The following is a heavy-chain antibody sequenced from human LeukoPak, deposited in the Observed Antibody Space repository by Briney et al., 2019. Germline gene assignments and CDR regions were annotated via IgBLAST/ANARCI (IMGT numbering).Heavy chain of an antibody. V-gene: IGHV3-9*01. CDR1: GFTFDDYA. CDR2: ISWNSGSI. D-gene: IGHD6-19*01. J-gene: IGHJ4*02. Sequence: GGSLRLSCAASGFTFDDYAMHWVRQAPGKGLEWVSGISWNSGSIGYADSVKGRFTISRDNAKNSLYLQMNSLRAEDTAVYYCARDGIAVAGSDYWGQGTLVTVSS. CDR3: ARDGIAVAGSDY.